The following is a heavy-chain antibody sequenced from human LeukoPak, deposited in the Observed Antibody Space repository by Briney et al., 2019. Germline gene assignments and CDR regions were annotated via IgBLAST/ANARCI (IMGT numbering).Heavy chain of an antibody. V-gene: IGHV3-23*01. D-gene: IGHD1-26*01. CDR1: GFTFSTYA. CDR3: AAHRYSGIYPYYFDY. J-gene: IGHJ4*02. CDR2: ISASGGRT. Sequence: PGGSLRLSCAASGFTFSTYAVSWVRQAPGKGLEWVSGISASGGRTYYADSVKGRFTISRDNSKNTLYLQMNSLRVEDTALYYCAAHRYSGIYPYYFDYWGQGALVTVSS.